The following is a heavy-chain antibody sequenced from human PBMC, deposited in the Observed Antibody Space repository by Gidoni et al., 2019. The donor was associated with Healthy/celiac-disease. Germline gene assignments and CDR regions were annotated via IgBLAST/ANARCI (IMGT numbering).Heavy chain of an antibody. CDR1: GFTFSSYA. J-gene: IGHJ6*02. D-gene: IGHD2-2*02. V-gene: IGHV3-23*01. Sequence: EVQLLESGGGLVQPGGSLRLSCAASGFTFSSYAMSWVRQAAGKGLEWVSAISGSGGSTYYADSVKGRFTISRDNSKNTLYLQMNSLRAEDTAVYYCAKEGGYCSSTSCYTWANYYYYYGMDVWGQGTTVTVSS. CDR2: ISGSGGST. CDR3: AKEGGYCSSTSCYTWANYYYYYGMDV.